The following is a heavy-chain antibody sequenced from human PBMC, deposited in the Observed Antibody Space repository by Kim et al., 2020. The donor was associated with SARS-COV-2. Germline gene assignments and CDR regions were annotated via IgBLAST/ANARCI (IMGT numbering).Heavy chain of an antibody. V-gene: IGHV4-39*07. J-gene: IGHJ4*02. D-gene: IGHD3-16*01. Sequence: NQSLKDQVTISLDTPKNQFSLKLGSVTAADTAVYFCARDPVRRDAYNFDSWGQGTLVTVSS. CDR3: ARDPVRRDAYNFDS.